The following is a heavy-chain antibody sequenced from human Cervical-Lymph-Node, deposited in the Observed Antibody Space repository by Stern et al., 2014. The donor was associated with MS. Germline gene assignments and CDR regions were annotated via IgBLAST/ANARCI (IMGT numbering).Heavy chain of an antibody. J-gene: IGHJ4*02. Sequence: EVQLVEAGAELKKPGESLKISCKLSGSSFTIYYIAWVRQIPGKGLEWMGVIYPYDSDTTYSPSFQGQVTISADKSINTAYLQWSSLRASDTAMYYCARHVQGFDYWGQGTLVTVSS. CDR3: ARHVQGFDY. CDR1: GSSFTIYY. CDR2: IYPYDSDT. V-gene: IGHV5-51*01.